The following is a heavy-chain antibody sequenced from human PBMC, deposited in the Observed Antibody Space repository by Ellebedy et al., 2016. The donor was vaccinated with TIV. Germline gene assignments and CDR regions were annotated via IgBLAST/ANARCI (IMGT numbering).Heavy chain of an antibody. J-gene: IGHJ3*02. D-gene: IGHD1-7*01. Sequence: GESLKISCKGSGYSFTGYWISWVRQMPGKGLKWMGRIDPSDSYTNYSPSFQGHVTISADKSISTAYLQWSSLKASDTAMYYCARRGWEPGITGTTAGPEEDAFDIWGQGTMVTVSS. V-gene: IGHV5-10-1*01. CDR3: ARRGWEPGITGTTAGPEEDAFDI. CDR1: GYSFTGYW. CDR2: IDPSDSYT.